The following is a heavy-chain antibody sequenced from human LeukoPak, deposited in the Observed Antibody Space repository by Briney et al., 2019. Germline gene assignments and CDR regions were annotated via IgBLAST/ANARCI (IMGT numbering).Heavy chain of an antibody. CDR3: ARSPGYCSGGSCYPVAYYFDY. J-gene: IGHJ4*02. Sequence: PSETLSLTCTVSGGSITNDYWNWIRQSSGKQLEWIGSIHYSGTINYSPSLKSRITISLDTSKNQFSLKLSSVTAADTAVYYCARSPGYCSGGSCYPVAYYFDYWGQGTLVTVSS. CDR2: IHYSGTI. V-gene: IGHV4-59*12. CDR1: GGSITNDY. D-gene: IGHD2-15*01.